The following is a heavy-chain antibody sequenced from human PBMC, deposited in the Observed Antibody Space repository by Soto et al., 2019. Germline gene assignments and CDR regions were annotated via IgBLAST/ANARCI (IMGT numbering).Heavy chain of an antibody. Sequence: ASVKVSFKASGYTFTSYGISWVRQAPGQGLEWMGWISAYNGNTNYAQKLQGRVTMTTDTSTSTAYMELRSLRSDDTAVYYCARDRRITIFGVVMINQWFELWGQGILVTVSS. CDR3: ARDRRITIFGVVMINQWFEL. CDR2: ISAYNGNT. J-gene: IGHJ5*02. V-gene: IGHV1-18*01. CDR1: GYTFTSYG. D-gene: IGHD3-3*01.